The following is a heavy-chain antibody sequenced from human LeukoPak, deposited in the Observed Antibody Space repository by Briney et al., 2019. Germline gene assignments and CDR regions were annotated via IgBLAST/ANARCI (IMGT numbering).Heavy chain of an antibody. CDR1: GFTFDDYA. J-gene: IGHJ4*02. D-gene: IGHD6-19*01. V-gene: IGHV3-43D*03. CDR3: AKAHLQWLDTTIDY. CDR2: ISWDGGST. Sequence: GGSLRLSCAASGFTFDDYAMHWVRQAPGKGLEWVSLISWDGGSTYYADSVKGRFTISRDNSKNSLYLQMNSLRAEDTALYYCAKAHLQWLDTTIDYWGQGTLVTVSS.